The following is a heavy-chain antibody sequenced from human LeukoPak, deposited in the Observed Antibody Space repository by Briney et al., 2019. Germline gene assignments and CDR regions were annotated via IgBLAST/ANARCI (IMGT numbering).Heavy chain of an antibody. CDR2: IRSSGSTI. D-gene: IGHD5-18*01. CDR3: ARSNTATAHYFDY. J-gene: IGHJ4*02. Sequence: GGSLRLSCAASGFIFSDYYMSWIRQAPGKGLEWVSCIRSSGSTIYYADSVKGRFTISRDNARNSLYLQMSSLRAEDTAVYYCARSNTATAHYFDYWGQGTLVTVSS. V-gene: IGHV3-11*04. CDR1: GFIFSDYY.